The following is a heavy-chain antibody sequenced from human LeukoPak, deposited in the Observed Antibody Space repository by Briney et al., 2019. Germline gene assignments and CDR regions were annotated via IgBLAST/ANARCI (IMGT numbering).Heavy chain of an antibody. Sequence: SETLSLTCTVSGGSISSSSYYWGWIRQPPGKGLEWIGSIYYSGSTYYNPSLKSRVTISVDTSKNQFSLKLSSGTAADTAVYYCARQLRGAFDIWGQGTMVTVSS. CDR2: IYYSGST. D-gene: IGHD4-17*01. CDR1: GGSISSSSYY. J-gene: IGHJ3*02. CDR3: ARQLRGAFDI. V-gene: IGHV4-39*01.